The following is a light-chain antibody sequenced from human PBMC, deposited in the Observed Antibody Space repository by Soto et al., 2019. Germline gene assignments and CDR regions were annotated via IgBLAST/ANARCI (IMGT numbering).Light chain of an antibody. V-gene: IGLV3-21*02. CDR2: DDG. Sequence: SYELTQPPSVSVAPGQTARITCGGNNIGSESVHWYQQKPGQAPVLVVYDDGDRPSGISERFSGSNSGNTATLTISRVEAGDEADYHCQVWDSSSDHVVFGGGTKLTVL. CDR3: QVWDSSSDHVV. J-gene: IGLJ2*01. CDR1: NIGSES.